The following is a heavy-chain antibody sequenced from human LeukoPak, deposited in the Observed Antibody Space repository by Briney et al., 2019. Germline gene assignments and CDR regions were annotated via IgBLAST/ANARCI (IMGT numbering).Heavy chain of an antibody. V-gene: IGHV4-61*01. CDR3: ARDQSIVRGAFDI. CDR1: GGSVSSGSYY. J-gene: IGHJ3*02. D-gene: IGHD1-26*01. Sequence: SETLSLTCTVSGGSVSSGSYYWSWIRQPPGKGLEWIGYIYYSGSTNYNPSLKSRVTISVDTSKNQFSLKLSSVTAADTSVYYCARDQSIVRGAFDIWGQGTMVTVSS. CDR2: IYYSGST.